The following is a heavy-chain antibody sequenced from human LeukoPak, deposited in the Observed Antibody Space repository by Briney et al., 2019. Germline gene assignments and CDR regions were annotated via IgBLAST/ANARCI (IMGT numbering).Heavy chain of an antibody. CDR1: GFTFSNYS. Sequence: GGSLRLSCAASGFTFSNYSMNWVRQAPGKGLEWVSYIRSSSSTIYYADSVKGRFTISRDNAKNSLYLQMNSLRAEDTAVYYCASLVIGYWGQGTLVTVSS. J-gene: IGHJ4*02. CDR3: ASLVIGY. D-gene: IGHD3-9*01. V-gene: IGHV3-48*04. CDR2: IRSSSSTI.